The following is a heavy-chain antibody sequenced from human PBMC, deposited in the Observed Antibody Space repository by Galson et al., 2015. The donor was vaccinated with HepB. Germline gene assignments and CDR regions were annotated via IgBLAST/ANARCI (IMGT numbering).Heavy chain of an antibody. D-gene: IGHD3-22*01. V-gene: IGHV3-33*01. CDR1: GFTFSSYG. CDR3: ATHSSGYYSWFDY. J-gene: IGHJ4*02. Sequence: SLRLSCAASGFTFSSYGMHWVRQAPGKGLEWVAVIWYDGSNKYYADSVKGRFTISRDNSKNTLYLQMNSLRAEDTAVYYCATHSSGYYSWFDYWGQGTLVTVSS. CDR2: IWYDGSNK.